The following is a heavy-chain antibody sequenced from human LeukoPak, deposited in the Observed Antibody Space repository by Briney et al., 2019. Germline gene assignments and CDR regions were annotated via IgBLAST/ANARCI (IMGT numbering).Heavy chain of an antibody. Sequence: GGSLRLSCTVSGFTFSNYWMSWVRQAPGKGLEWVANIKDDGSQQNYVGSVKGRFTVSRDNAKLSMYLQMNGLTTEDTAVYFCARRNSGTWWSFDSWGQGTLVTVSS. CDR3: ARRNSGTWWSFDS. J-gene: IGHJ4*02. D-gene: IGHD2-8*02. CDR1: GFTFSNYW. CDR2: IKDDGSQQ. V-gene: IGHV3-7*01.